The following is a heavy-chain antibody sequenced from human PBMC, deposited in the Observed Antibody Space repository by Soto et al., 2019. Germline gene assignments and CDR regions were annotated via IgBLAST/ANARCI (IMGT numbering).Heavy chain of an antibody. Sequence: GGSLRLSCAASGFNFRGYGMHWVRQAPGKGLEWVAGISYDGGNQYYADSVKGRFTVSRDNSKNTLYLQINSLRPEDTAVYHCAKDGPLVIPPAIRYFENWGQGTLVTVSS. V-gene: IGHV3-30*18. CDR3: AKDGPLVIPPAIRYFEN. CDR1: GFNFRGYG. CDR2: ISYDGGNQ. J-gene: IGHJ1*01. D-gene: IGHD2-2*02.